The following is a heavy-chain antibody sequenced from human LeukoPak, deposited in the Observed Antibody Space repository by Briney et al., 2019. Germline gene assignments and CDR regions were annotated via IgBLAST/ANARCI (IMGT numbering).Heavy chain of an antibody. CDR3: ARDHEEYFDY. V-gene: IGHV4-31*03. D-gene: IGHD2/OR15-2a*01. Sequence: SETLSLTCTVSGDSISSGGYYWSWIRQHPGKGLEWIGYIYYSGSTYYNPSLKSRVTISVDTSKNQFSLKLSSVTAADTAVYYCARDHEEYFDYWGQGTLVTVSS. CDR2: IYYSGST. J-gene: IGHJ4*02. CDR1: GDSISSGGYY.